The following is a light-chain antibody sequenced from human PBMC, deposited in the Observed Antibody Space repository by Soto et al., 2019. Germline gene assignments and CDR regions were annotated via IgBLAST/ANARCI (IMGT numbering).Light chain of an antibody. CDR2: DVT. CDR1: SSDVGGYNS. V-gene: IGLV2-14*01. Sequence: QSALTQPASVSGSPGQSITISWTGTSSDVGGYNSVSWYQQHPGKAPKLILYDVTDRPSGVSYRFSGSKSGNTASLTISGLQAADEADYFCSSFTSSMTNVFGSGTKLTVL. CDR3: SSFTSSMTNV. J-gene: IGLJ1*01.